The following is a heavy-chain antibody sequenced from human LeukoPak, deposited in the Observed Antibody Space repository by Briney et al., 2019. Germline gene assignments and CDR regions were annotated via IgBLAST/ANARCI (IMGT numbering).Heavy chain of an antibody. Sequence: PGGSLRLSCAASGFTFSSYSMNWVRQAPGKGLEWVSSISSSSSYIYYADSVKGRFTISRDNAKNSLYLQMNSLRGEDTAFYYCAREGTGSFFDFWGRGTLVTVSS. CDR1: GFTFSSYS. CDR2: ISSSSSYI. D-gene: IGHD1-26*01. V-gene: IGHV3-21*01. CDR3: AREGTGSFFDF. J-gene: IGHJ4*02.